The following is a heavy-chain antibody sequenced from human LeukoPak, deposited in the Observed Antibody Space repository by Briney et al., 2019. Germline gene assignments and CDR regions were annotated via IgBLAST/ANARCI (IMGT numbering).Heavy chain of an antibody. V-gene: IGHV4-59*01. CDR3: ERAGHDYHFWSGYYTYYYYMDV. CDR1: GGSISSYY. Sequence: SETLSLTCTVSGGSISSYYWNWLRQPPGKGLEWIRYIYYSGSTNYNPSLKSRVTISVDRSKNQFSLKLNSVTAADTAVYYCERAGHDYHFWSGYYTYYYYMDVWGKRTTVTVSS. J-gene: IGHJ6*03. D-gene: IGHD3-3*01. CDR2: IYYSGST.